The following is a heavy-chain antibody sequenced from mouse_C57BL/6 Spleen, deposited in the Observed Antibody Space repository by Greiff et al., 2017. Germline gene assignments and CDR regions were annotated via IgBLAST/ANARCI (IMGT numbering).Heavy chain of an antibody. D-gene: IGHD2-14*01. Sequence: QVHVKQSGAELVKPGASVKMSCKASGYTFTSYWITWVKQRPGQGLEWIGDIYPGSGSTNYNEKFKSKATLTVDTSSSTAYMQLSSLTSEDSAVYYCARGYDGLDYWGQGTTLTVSS. CDR1: GYTFTSYW. CDR3: ARGYDGLDY. V-gene: IGHV1-55*01. J-gene: IGHJ2*01. CDR2: IYPGSGST.